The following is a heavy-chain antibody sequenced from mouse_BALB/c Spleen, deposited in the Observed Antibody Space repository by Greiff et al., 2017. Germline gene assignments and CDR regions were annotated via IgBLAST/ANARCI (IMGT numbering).Heavy chain of an antibody. CDR3: ASMITTSTRAMDY. D-gene: IGHD2-4*01. CDR1: GFNIKDTY. Sequence: VQLQQSGAELVKPGASVKLSCTASGFNIKDTYMHWVKQRPEQGLEWIGRIDPANGDTKYDPKFQGKATITADTSSNTAYLQLSSLTSEDTAVYYGASMITTSTRAMDYWGQGTSVTVSS. V-gene: IGHV14-3*02. CDR2: IDPANGDT. J-gene: IGHJ4*01.